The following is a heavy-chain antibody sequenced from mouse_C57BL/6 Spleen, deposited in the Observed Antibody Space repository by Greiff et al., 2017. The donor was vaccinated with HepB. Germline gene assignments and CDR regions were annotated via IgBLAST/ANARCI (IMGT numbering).Heavy chain of an antibody. D-gene: IGHD1-1*02. CDR3: ARHEVDRDFDY. CDR1: GFTFSSYG. V-gene: IGHV5-6*01. Sequence: EVQGVESGGDLVKPGGSLKLSCAASGFTFSSYGMSWVRQSPDKRLEWVATISSGGSYTYYPDSVKGRFTISRDNAKNTLYLQMSSLKSEDTAMYYCARHEVDRDFDYWGQGTTLTVSS. CDR2: ISSGGSYT. J-gene: IGHJ2*01.